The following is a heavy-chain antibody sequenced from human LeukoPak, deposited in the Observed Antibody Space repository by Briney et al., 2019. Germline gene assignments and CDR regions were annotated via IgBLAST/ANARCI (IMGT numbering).Heavy chain of an antibody. J-gene: IGHJ4*02. V-gene: IGHV3-30*03. CDR3: AICRGRVAVVTAEFDY. CDR2: ISYDGSNK. D-gene: IGHD2-21*02. CDR1: GVTFSSFG. Sequence: GGSLSLSCAASGVTFSSFGMNWVRQAPGKGLEWVAAISYDGSNKYYAYSMKSRFTISRDNSKNTLYLQMNSLRAEDTAVYYWAICRGRVAVVTAEFDYWGQGTLATVSS.